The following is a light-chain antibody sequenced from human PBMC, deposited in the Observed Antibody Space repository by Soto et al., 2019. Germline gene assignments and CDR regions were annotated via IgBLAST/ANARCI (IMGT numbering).Light chain of an antibody. CDR3: QKYNNCPRT. CDR1: QSVSSN. Sequence: EIVMTQSPATLSVSPGERATLSCRASQSVSSNLAWYQQKPGQAPRILIYGASTRATGIPARFSGSGSGTEFTLTISGLQSVDFAVYDCQKYNNCPRTFGQGTKVEIK. V-gene: IGKV3-15*01. CDR2: GAS. J-gene: IGKJ1*01.